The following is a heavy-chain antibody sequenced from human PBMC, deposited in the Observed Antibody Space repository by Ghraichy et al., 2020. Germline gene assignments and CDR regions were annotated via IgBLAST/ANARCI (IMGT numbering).Heavy chain of an antibody. V-gene: IGHV4-38-2*02. CDR2: MTHSGTT. D-gene: IGHD6-13*01. J-gene: IGHJ4*01. CDR3: ATDKGYSRGFDH. CDR1: GSSINSDFL. Sequence: SETLSLTCSVSGSSINSDFLWGWLRQPPGKGLEWIGSMTHSGTTYYNESLTGRVIMSVDTSKNQFSLRLNSVTAADTAMYHCATDKGYSRGFDHWGQGTLVTVSS.